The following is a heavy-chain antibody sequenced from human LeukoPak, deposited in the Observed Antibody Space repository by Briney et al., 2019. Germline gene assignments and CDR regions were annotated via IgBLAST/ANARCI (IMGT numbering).Heavy chain of an antibody. CDR2: IYYSGST. Sequence: SQTLSLTCTVSGGSISSGGYYWSWIRQHPGKGLEWIGYIYYSGSTYYNPSLKSRVTISVDTSKNQFSLKLSSMTAADTAVYYCARDKGPYHSSGPDYWGQGTLVTVSS. D-gene: IGHD3-22*01. J-gene: IGHJ4*02. CDR1: GGSISSGGYY. CDR3: ARDKGPYHSSGPDY. V-gene: IGHV4-31*03.